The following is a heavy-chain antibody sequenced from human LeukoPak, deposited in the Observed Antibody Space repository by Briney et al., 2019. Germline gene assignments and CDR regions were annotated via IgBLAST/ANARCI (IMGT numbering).Heavy chain of an antibody. D-gene: IGHD4-17*01. V-gene: IGHV1-18*01. CDR2: ISAYNGNT. CDR3: ARATTVTTNNWFDP. Sequence: ASVKVSCKASGYTLTSYGISWVRQAPGQGLEWMGWISAYNGNTNYAQKLQGRVTMTTDTSTSTAYMELRSLRSDDTAVYYCARATTVTTNNWFDPWGQGTLVTVSS. J-gene: IGHJ5*02. CDR1: GYTLTSYG.